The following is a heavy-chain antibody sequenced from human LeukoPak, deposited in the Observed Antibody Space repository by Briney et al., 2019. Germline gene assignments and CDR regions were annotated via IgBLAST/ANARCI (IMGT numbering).Heavy chain of an antibody. D-gene: IGHD1-26*01. CDR3: AKNLVGSVAYSWYFDL. CDR1: GFTFSSHG. V-gene: IGHV3-23*01. Sequence: GGSLRLSCAASGFTFSSHGMSWVRQAPGKGLEWVSSISTSGDGTVYADSVKGRVTVSRDNSKNTLYLQMNSLRAEDTAVYSCAKNLVGSVAYSWYFDLWGRGTLVTVSS. J-gene: IGHJ2*01. CDR2: ISTSGDGT.